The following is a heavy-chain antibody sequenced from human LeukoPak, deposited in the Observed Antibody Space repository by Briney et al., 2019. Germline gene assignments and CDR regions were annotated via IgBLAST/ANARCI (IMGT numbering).Heavy chain of an antibody. V-gene: IGHV1-18*01. J-gene: IGHJ4*02. CDR2: ISAYNGNT. CDR1: GYIFSNFFSSYG. Sequence: ASVKVSCKASGYIFSNFFSSYGITWVRQAPGQGLEWMGWISAYNGNTNYAQKLQGRVTMTTDTSTSTAYMELRSLRSDDTAVYYCARENDSSGYCPYWGQGTLVTVSS. D-gene: IGHD3-22*01. CDR3: ARENDSSGYCPY.